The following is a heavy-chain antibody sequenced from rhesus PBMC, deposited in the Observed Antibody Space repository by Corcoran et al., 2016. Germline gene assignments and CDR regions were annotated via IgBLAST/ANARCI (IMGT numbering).Heavy chain of an antibody. CDR1: GGSISGGYD. V-gene: IGHV4-76*01. CDR2: IYGSSWCT. CDR3: AAALLLDWFPDY. Sequence: QVQLQESGPGVVKPSETLSLTCAVSGGSISGGYDWSWIRQPPGKGLEWIGDIYGSSWCTNYNTSLKNRVTISKEASKNEFSRKLRSVTSADTAGYYCAAALLLDWFPDYWGQGVLVTVSS. D-gene: IGHD3-3*01. J-gene: IGHJ4*01.